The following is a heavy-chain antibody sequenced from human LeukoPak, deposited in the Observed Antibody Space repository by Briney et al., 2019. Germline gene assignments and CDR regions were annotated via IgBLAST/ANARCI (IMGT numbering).Heavy chain of an antibody. CDR1: GFTFSSYS. Sequence: GGSLRLSCAASGFTFSSYSMNWVRQAPGKGLEWVSSISSSSSYIYYADSVKGRFTISRDNSKNTLYLQMNSLRAEDTAVYYCARVMGRYCSSTSCYVDYWGQGTLVTVSS. CDR2: ISSSSSYI. D-gene: IGHD2-2*01. CDR3: ARVMGRYCSSTSCYVDY. V-gene: IGHV3-21*01. J-gene: IGHJ4*02.